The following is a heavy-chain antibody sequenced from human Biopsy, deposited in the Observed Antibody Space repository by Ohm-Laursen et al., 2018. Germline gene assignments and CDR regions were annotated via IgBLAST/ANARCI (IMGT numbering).Heavy chain of an antibody. V-gene: IGHV4-34*01. CDR2: INHRGST. Sequence: GTLSLTCAVSGGSFSGYYWSWIRQPPGQGLEWVGEINHRGSTNYNPSLKSRVTISVDTSKNQFPLKLRSVTAADTAVYYCARAVDYYDPYYYYGLDVWGQGTTVTVSS. CDR1: GGSFSGYY. J-gene: IGHJ6*02. CDR3: ARAVDYYDPYYYYGLDV. D-gene: IGHD3-16*01.